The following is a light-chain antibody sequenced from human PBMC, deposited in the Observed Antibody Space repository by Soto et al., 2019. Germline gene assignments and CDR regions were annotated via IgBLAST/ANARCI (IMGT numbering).Light chain of an antibody. Sequence: DIQMTQSPSSLSASVGDTVTITCRASQDISNELGWYQQKPGKAPKRLIYAASSLQSGVPSRFSGSGSGTKFTLTIASLQPDDFATYYCQQYDSYSGTFGQGTKVDIK. CDR2: AAS. CDR3: QQYDSYSGT. V-gene: IGKV1-17*01. CDR1: QDISNE. J-gene: IGKJ1*01.